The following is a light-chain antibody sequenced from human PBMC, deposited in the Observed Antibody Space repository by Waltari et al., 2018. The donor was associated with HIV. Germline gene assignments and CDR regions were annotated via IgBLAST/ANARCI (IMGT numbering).Light chain of an antibody. CDR3: QSYDSSLSAYV. V-gene: IGLV1-40*01. CDR2: GNS. J-gene: IGLJ1*01. Sequence: QSVLTQPPSVSGAPGQRVTIPCTGSSPNIGAGYDVHWYHQLPGTAPNLLIYGNSNRPSGVPDRFSGSKSGTSASLAITGLQAEDEADYYCQSYDSSLSAYVFGTGTKVTVL. CDR1: SPNIGAGYD.